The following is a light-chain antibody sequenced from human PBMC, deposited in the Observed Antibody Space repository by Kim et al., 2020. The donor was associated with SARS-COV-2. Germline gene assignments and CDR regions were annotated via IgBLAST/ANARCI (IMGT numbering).Light chain of an antibody. CDR1: SGSIGSNY. Sequence: GQAVTISGPRNSGSIGSNYVQLYQQRPGSAPPTVIYEDNKRPSGVPDRFSGSIDSSSNSASLTISGLKTEDEADYYCQSYDSSTWVFGGGTQLTVL. J-gene: IGLJ3*02. V-gene: IGLV6-57*03. CDR2: EDN. CDR3: QSYDSSTWV.